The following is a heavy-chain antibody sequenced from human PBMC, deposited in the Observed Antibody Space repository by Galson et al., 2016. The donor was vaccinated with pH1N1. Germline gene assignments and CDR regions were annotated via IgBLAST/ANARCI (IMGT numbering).Heavy chain of an antibody. CDR3: VRAVGAVEAF. J-gene: IGHJ4*02. CDR1: GFTFSNYW. V-gene: IGHV3-7*01. Sequence: SLPPSCAGSGFTFSNYWMHWVRQAPGKGLEWVANIKHDGSQKYYVDSVKGRFTISRDNAKNSLYLQMNSLRAEDTAVYYCVRAVGAVEAFWGQGTLVTVSS. CDR2: IKHDGSQK. D-gene: IGHD4/OR15-4a*01.